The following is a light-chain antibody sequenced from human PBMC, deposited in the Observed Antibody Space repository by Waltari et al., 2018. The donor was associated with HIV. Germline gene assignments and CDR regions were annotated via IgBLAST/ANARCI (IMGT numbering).Light chain of an antibody. J-gene: IGLJ2*01. CDR1: TSNIGRNT. V-gene: IGLV1-44*01. CDR3: ASWDDSLNGPV. Sequence: QSVLTQPPSASGTPEQRVTISCSGSTSNIGRNTVSWFQQFPGTAPKVLIYGKNTRPSGVPDRFSGSKSGTSASLAISVLQSEDEADYYCASWDDSLNGPVFGGGTKLTVV. CDR2: GKN.